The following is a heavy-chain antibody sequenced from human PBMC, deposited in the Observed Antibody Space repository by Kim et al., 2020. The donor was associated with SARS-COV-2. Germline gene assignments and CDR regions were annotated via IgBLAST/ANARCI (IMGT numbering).Heavy chain of an antibody. CDR2: QSGRT. Sequence: QSGRTNYNPSLKSRVTISVDTSKNQFSLKLSSVTAADTAVYYCARGLYMDVWGKGTTVTVSS. CDR3: ARGLYMDV. V-gene: IGHV4-34*01. J-gene: IGHJ6*03.